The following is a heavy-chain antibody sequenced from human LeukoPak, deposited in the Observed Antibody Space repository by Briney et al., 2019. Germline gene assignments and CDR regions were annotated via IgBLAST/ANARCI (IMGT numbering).Heavy chain of an antibody. D-gene: IGHD3-10*01. Sequence: SETLSLTCAVYGGSFSGYYWSWIRQPPGKGLEWIGEINHSGSTNYNPSLKSRVTISVDTSKNQFSLKLSSVTAADTAVYYCARGECYYGSGSPKVWGQGTLVTVSS. CDR1: GGSFSGYY. CDR3: ARGECYYGSGSPKV. J-gene: IGHJ4*02. V-gene: IGHV4-34*01. CDR2: INHSGST.